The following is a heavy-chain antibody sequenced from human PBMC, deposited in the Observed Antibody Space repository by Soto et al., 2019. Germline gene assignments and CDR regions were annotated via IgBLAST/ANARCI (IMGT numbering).Heavy chain of an antibody. CDR2: IYWDDDK. CDR1: GFSRSTSGVG. D-gene: IGHD2-2*01. CDR3: VHVVPGILFEH. J-gene: IGHJ4*02. Sequence: HITLNESGPTLVTPTQTLTLTCTFSGFSRSTSGVGVGWIRQPPGKALEWLALIYWDDDKRYSPSLKSRLTITKDTSRHQVVLTVTNLDPVDTATYYRVHVVPGILFEHWCQATLVTVSS. V-gene: IGHV2-5*02.